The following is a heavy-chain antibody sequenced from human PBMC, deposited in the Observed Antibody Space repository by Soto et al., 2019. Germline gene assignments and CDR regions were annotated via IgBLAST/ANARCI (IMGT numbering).Heavy chain of an antibody. V-gene: IGHV4-34*01. CDR1: GGSFSGYY. CDR2: INHSGST. Sequence: SETLSLTCAVYGGSFSGYYWSWIRQPPGKGLEWIGEINHSGSTNYNPSLKCRVTISVDTSKNQFSLKLSSVTAADTAVYYCARGGRWRRWLDLWGQGTLVTVSS. CDR3: ARGGRWRRWLDL. J-gene: IGHJ5*02. D-gene: IGHD4-17*01.